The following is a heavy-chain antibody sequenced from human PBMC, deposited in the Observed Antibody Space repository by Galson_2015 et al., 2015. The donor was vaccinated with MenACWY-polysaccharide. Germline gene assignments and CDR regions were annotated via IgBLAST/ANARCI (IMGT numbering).Heavy chain of an antibody. CDR3: AREKYSSSWYEIGSFDY. CDR2: IYTSGST. Sequence: TLSLTCTVSGGSISSYYWSWIRQPAGKGLEWIGRIYTSGSTNYNPSLKSRVTMSVDTSKNQFSLKLSSVTAADTAVYYCAREKYSSSWYEIGSFDYWGQGTLVTVSS. J-gene: IGHJ4*02. V-gene: IGHV4-4*07. D-gene: IGHD6-13*01. CDR1: GGSISSYY.